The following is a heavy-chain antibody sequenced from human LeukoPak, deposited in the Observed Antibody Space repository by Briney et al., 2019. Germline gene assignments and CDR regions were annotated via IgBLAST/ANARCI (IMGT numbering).Heavy chain of an antibody. D-gene: IGHD3-3*01. Sequence: GASVKVSCKASGYTFTSYGISWVRQAPGQGLEWMGWISAYNGNTNYAQKLQGRVTMTTDTSTSTAYMELRSLRSDDTAVYYCARDLLGVVISNNWFDPWGQGTLVTVSS. CDR1: GYTFTSYG. CDR2: ISAYNGNT. CDR3: ARDLLGVVISNNWFDP. V-gene: IGHV1-18*01. J-gene: IGHJ5*02.